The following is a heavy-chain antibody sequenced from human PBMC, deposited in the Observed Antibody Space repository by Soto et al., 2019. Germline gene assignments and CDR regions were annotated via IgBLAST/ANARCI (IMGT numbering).Heavy chain of an antibody. CDR2: ISSGSDFI. Sequence: EVQLVESGGGLVKPGGSLRLSCAASGFTFSSYHMAWVRQAPGKGLEWVLSISSGSDFIYYADSVQGRFTISRDNAKNSLYLEMNSLRAEDTAVYYCARRIQLDGPDFWGQGTLVTVSS. J-gene: IGHJ4*02. V-gene: IGHV3-21*02. D-gene: IGHD6-13*01. CDR1: GFTFSSYH. CDR3: ARRIQLDGPDF.